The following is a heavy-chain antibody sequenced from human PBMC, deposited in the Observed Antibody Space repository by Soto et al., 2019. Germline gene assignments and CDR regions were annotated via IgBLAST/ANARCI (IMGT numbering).Heavy chain of an antibody. CDR1: GGSISNYY. D-gene: IGHD3-16*02. J-gene: IGHJ5*02. Sequence: SETLSLTCTVSGGSISNYYWSWIRQPAGKGLEWIGRIYPTGSTNYNRSLKSRVTMSLDTSKNQLFLNLSSVTSADTAVYYCAGGLRYVYVWGRYRANWFDPWGQGTLVTVSS. CDR2: IYPTGST. V-gene: IGHV4-4*07. CDR3: AGGLRYVYVWGRYRANWFDP.